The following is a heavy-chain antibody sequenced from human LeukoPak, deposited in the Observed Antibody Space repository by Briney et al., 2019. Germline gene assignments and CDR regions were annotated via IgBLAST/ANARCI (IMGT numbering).Heavy chain of an antibody. D-gene: IGHD2-8*02. CDR2: INPDGNKK. CDR3: AKDVWWSVS. V-gene: IGHV3-7*03. Sequence: GGSLRLSCAVSGLTFSSSWMDWVRQAPGKGLEWVASINPDGNKKYSADSVKGRFTISRDNAKNSLYLQINSLRAEDTAIYYCAKDVWWSVSWGQGTLVTVSS. CDR1: GLTFSSSW. J-gene: IGHJ5*02.